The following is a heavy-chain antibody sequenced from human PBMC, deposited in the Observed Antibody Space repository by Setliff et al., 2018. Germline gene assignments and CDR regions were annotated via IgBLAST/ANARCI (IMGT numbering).Heavy chain of an antibody. CDR3: ARGGMAAAGRKGVFEH. V-gene: IGHV1-18*01. CDR1: DYILTSYG. Sequence: ASVKVSCKTSDYILTSYGLSWVRQAPGQGLDWMGWISTYNGHTNYAQKLQGRVTMTSDTSTSTVYMEVNSVTSDDTAMYFCARGGMAAAGRKGVFEHWGQGTLVTVSS. CDR2: ISTYNGHT. J-gene: IGHJ4*02. D-gene: IGHD6-13*01.